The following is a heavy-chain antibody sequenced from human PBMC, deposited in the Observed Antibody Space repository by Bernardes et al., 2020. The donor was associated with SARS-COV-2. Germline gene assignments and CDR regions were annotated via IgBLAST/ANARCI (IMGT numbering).Heavy chain of an antibody. CDR3: ARGRFWSGYYGY. CDR1: GGSFSGYY. CDR2: INHSGST. J-gene: IGHJ4*02. V-gene: IGHV4-34*01. Sequence: SVTLSLTCAVYGGSFSGYYWSWIRQPPGKGLEWIGEINHSGSTNYNPSLKSRVTISVDTSKNQFSLKLSSVTAADTAVYYCARGRFWSGYYGYWGQGTLVTVSS. D-gene: IGHD3-3*01.